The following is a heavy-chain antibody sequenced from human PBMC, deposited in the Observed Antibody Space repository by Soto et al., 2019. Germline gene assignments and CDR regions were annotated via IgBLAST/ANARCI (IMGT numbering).Heavy chain of an antibody. D-gene: IGHD3-10*01. Sequence: GGSLRLSCAASGFTFSSYAMSWVRQAPGKGLEWVSAISGSGGSTYYADSVKGRFTISRDNSKNTLYLQMNSLRAEDTAVYYCANRNDYGSGSYFPFDHWGQGTLVTVSS. CDR2: ISGSGGST. CDR1: GFTFSSYA. CDR3: ANRNDYGSGSYFPFDH. V-gene: IGHV3-23*01. J-gene: IGHJ4*02.